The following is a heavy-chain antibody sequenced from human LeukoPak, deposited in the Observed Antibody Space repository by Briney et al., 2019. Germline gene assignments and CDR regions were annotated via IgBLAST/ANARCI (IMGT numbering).Heavy chain of an antibody. CDR1: GGSISSSGYY. J-gene: IGHJ4*02. V-gene: IGHV4-39*07. CDR3: ARDDQGVNYDILTGYYRAAFGFDY. Sequence: SETLSLTCTVSGGSISSSGYYWGWIRQPPGKGLEWIGSLYYTGSTYYNSSLKSRVTISVDTSKNQFSLKLRSVTAADTAVYYCARDDQGVNYDILTGYYRAAFGFDYWGQGTLVTVSS. D-gene: IGHD3-9*01. CDR2: LYYTGST.